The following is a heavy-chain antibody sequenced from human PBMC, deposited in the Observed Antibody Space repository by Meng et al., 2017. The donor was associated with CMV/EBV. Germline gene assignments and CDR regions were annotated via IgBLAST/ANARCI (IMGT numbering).Heavy chain of an antibody. J-gene: IGHJ4*02. V-gene: IGHV3-30-3*01. CDR3: ARDTYCTNGVCYVEGFDY. CDR1: GFTFSSYA. CDR2: ISYDGSNK. D-gene: IGHD2-8*01. Sequence: GESLKISCAASGFTFSSYAMHWVRQAPGKGLEWVAVISYDGSNKYYADFVKGRFTISRDNSKNTLYLQMNSLRAEDTAVYYCARDTYCTNGVCYVEGFDYWGQGTLVTVSS.